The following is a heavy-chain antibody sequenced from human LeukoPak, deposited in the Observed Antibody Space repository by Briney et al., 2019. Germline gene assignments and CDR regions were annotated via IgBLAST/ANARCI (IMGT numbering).Heavy chain of an antibody. CDR2: ISSSGSTI. J-gene: IGHJ6*03. CDR3: ARDGKIVGATIQPHKDYYYYYMDV. D-gene: IGHD1-26*01. V-gene: IGHV3-48*04. CDR1: GFTFSSYW. Sequence: GGSLRLSCAASGFTFSSYWMHWVRQAPGKGLEWVSYISSSGSTIYYADSVKGRFTISRDNAKNSLYLQMNSLRAEDTAVYYCARDGKIVGATIQPHKDYYYYYMDVWGKGTTVTVSS.